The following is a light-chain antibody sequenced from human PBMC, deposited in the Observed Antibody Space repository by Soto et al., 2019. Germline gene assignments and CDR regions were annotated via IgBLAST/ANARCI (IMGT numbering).Light chain of an antibody. CDR1: QSVSSSY. J-gene: IGKJ4*01. Sequence: EIVLTQSPGTLSLSPGERATLSCRASQSVSSSYLAVYQQKPGQAPRLLIYGASSRATGIPDRFSGSGSGTDFAFTISRLEPEDFAVYYCQQYGSSPPLSFGGGTKVEIK. V-gene: IGKV3-20*01. CDR3: QQYGSSPPLS. CDR2: GAS.